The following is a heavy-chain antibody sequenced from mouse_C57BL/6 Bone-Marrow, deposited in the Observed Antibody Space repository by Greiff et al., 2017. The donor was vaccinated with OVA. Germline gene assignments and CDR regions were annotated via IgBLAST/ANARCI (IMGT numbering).Heavy chain of an antibody. CDR3: AKNSYGSSYGWFAY. V-gene: IGHV2-4*01. D-gene: IGHD1-1*01. Sequence: QVQLKQSGPGLVQPSQSLSITCTVSGFSLTSYGVHWVRQPPGKGLEWLGVIWSGGSTDYNAAFISRLSISKDNSKSQVFFKMNSLQADDTAIYYGAKNSYGSSYGWFAYWGQGTLVTVSA. CDR1: GFSLTSYG. CDR2: IWSGGST. J-gene: IGHJ3*01.